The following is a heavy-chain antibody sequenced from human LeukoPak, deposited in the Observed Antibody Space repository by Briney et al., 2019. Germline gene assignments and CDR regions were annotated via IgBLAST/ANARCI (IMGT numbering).Heavy chain of an antibody. CDR2: SRNKADSYTT. Sequence: PGGSLRLSCAASGFIISDHYMDWVRQAPGKGLEWVGRSRNKADSYTTYYAASVKGRFTISRDDSKNSVYLQMNSLKAEDTAVYYCTRHFFSEWGQGILVTVSS. V-gene: IGHV3-72*01. CDR1: GFIISDHY. D-gene: IGHD3-3*02. CDR3: TRHFFSE. J-gene: IGHJ4*02.